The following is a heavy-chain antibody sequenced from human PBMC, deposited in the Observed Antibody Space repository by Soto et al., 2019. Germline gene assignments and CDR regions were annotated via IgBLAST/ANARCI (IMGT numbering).Heavy chain of an antibody. CDR2: ISGSGGST. D-gene: IGHD1-1*01. Sequence: PGGSLRLSCAASGFTFSSYAMSWVRQAPGKGLEWVSAISGSGGSTYYADSVKGRFTISRDNARNSLNLQMASLRADDTAVYYCARDHRTHGQYFDYWGQGALVTVSS. V-gene: IGHV3-23*01. CDR3: ARDHRTHGQYFDY. J-gene: IGHJ4*02. CDR1: GFTFSSYA.